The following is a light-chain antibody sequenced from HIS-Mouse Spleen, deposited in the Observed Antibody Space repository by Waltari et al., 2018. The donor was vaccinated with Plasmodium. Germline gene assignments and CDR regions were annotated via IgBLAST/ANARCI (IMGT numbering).Light chain of an antibody. J-gene: IGLJ2*01. V-gene: IGLV2-14*01. CDR2: EVS. CDR3: SSYTSSSTLVV. Sequence: QSALTQPASVSGSPGHSITISCTCPSSDVGGSTSFSSYPQHPGQAPKLMIYEVSNRPSGVSNRFSGSKSGNTASLTISGLQAEDEADYYCSSYTSSSTLVVFGGGTKLTVL. CDR1: SSDVGGSTS.